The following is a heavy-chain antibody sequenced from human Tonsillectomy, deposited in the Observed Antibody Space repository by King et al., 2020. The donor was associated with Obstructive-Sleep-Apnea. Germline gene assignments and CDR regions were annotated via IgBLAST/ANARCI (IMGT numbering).Heavy chain of an antibody. D-gene: IGHD4-17*01. Sequence: VQLQESGPGLVKPSQTLSLTCAVSGGSISSGAYSWSWIRQPPGKGLEWIGYIYYSGSTYYNPSLKSQVTISVDTSKNQFSLTLSSVTAADTAVYYCARGGDYGDYRTAVGADYWGQGTLVTVSS. J-gene: IGHJ4*02. V-gene: IGHV4-30-4*07. CDR1: GGSISSGAYS. CDR3: ARGGDYGDYRTAVGADY. CDR2: IYYSGST.